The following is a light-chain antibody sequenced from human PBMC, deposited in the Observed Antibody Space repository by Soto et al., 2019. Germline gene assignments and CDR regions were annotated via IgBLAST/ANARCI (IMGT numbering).Light chain of an antibody. CDR3: QQLSRYPLT. J-gene: IGKJ4*01. Sequence: DIQMTQSPSTLSASVGDRVTITCRASQSISSWLAWYQQKPGKAPKLLIYKASSIESGVPSRFSGSGSETEFSLTIRALQPEDFATYYCQQLSRYPLTFGGGTKVAIK. CDR1: QSISSW. CDR2: KAS. V-gene: IGKV1-5*03.